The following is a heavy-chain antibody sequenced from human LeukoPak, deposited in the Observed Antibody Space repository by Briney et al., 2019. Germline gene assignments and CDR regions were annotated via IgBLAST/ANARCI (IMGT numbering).Heavy chain of an antibody. Sequence: ASVKVSCKASGYTFTGYHIHWVRQAPGQGLEWMGWINPNSGGTNYAQKFQGRVTMTRDTSISTAYMELSRLRSDDTAVYYCARDKVLGTANYMDVWGKGTTVTVSS. CDR1: GYTFTGYH. CDR3: ARDKVLGTANYMDV. J-gene: IGHJ6*03. D-gene: IGHD3-16*01. V-gene: IGHV1-2*02. CDR2: INPNSGGT.